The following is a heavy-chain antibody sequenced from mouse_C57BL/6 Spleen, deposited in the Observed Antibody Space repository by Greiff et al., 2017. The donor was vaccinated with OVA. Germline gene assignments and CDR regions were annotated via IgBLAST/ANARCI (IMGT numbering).Heavy chain of an antibody. Sequence: VNVVESGPGLVAPSQSLSITCTVSGFSLTSYGVHWVRQPPGKGLEWLVVIWSDGSTTYNSALKSRLSISKDNSKSQVFLKMNSLQTDDTAMYYCARHHYDENYYAMDDWGQGTSVTVSS. D-gene: IGHD2-4*01. J-gene: IGHJ4*01. CDR3: ARHHYDENYYAMDD. V-gene: IGHV2-6-1*01. CDR1: GFSLTSYG. CDR2: IWSDGST.